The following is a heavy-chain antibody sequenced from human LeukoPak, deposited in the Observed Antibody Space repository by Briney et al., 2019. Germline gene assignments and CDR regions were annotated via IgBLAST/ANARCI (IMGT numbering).Heavy chain of an antibody. CDR2: IIPIFGTA. V-gene: IGHV1-69*13. CDR3: ARGRYCSSTSCYPSGGYYYYYMDV. Sequence: SVKVSCKASGGTFSSYAISWVRQAPGQGLEWMGGIIPIFGTANYAQKFQGRVTITADESTSTAYMELSSLRSEDTAVYYCARGRYCSSTSCYPSGGYYYYYMDVWGKGTTVTVS. J-gene: IGHJ6*03. CDR1: GGTFSSYA. D-gene: IGHD2-2*01.